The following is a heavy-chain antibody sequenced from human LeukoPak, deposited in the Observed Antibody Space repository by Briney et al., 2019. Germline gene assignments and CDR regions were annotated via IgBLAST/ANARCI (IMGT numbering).Heavy chain of an antibody. CDR3: AKAQRIAARPFDY. CDR1: GFTFSSYG. D-gene: IGHD6-6*01. J-gene: IGHJ4*02. CDR2: IRYDGSNK. V-gene: IGHV3-30*02. Sequence: PGGSLRLSCAASGFTFSSYGMHWVRQAPGKGLERVAFIRYDGSNKYYADSVKGRFTISRDNSKNTLYLQMNSLRAEDTAVYYCAKAQRIAARPFDYWGQGTLVTVSS.